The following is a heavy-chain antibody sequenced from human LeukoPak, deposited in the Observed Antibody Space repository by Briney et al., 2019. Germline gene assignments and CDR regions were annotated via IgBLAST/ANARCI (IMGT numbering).Heavy chain of an antibody. CDR1: GFTLSSYA. V-gene: IGHV3-23*01. Sequence: GGSLRLSCAASGFTLSSYAMSWVRQAPGKGLEWVSAISGSGGGTYYADSVKGRFTISRDNSKNTLYLQMNSLRAEDTAVYYCARGLYSIAAEEYFQHWGQGTLVTVSS. D-gene: IGHD6-13*01. CDR2: ISGSGGGT. CDR3: ARGLYSIAAEEYFQH. J-gene: IGHJ1*01.